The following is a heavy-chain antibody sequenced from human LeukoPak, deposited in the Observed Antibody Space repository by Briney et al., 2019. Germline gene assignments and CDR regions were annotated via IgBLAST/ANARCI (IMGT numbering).Heavy chain of an antibody. Sequence: SEALSLTCSVSGGSISSYYWSWIRQPAGKGLEWIGRIYSSGSTNYNPSLKTRVTMSLDTSKNQFSLNLTTVAAADTAVYYCARTSARGAQFDYWGQGTLVTVSS. CDR3: ARTSARGAQFDY. CDR1: GGSISSYY. CDR2: IYSSGST. V-gene: IGHV4-4*07. J-gene: IGHJ4*02. D-gene: IGHD3-10*01.